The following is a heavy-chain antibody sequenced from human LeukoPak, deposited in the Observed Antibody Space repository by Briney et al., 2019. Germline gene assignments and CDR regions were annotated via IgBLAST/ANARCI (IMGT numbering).Heavy chain of an antibody. D-gene: IGHD3-22*01. CDR1: GYTLSSYS. CDR2: ISVRSNYI. CDR3: VRLRRNSDTSGFYYYYDF. V-gene: IGHV3-21*01. Sequence: GGSLRLSCAASGYTLSSYSINWVRQAPGKGLEWVSSISVRSNYIYYADSVRGRFRISRDDARDSLYLQMNSLRAEDTAVYYCVRLRRNSDTSGFYYYYDFWGQGTLATVSS. J-gene: IGHJ4*02.